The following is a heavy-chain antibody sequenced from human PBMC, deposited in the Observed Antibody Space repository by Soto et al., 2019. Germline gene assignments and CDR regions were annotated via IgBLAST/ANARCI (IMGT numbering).Heavy chain of an antibody. D-gene: IGHD6-6*01. CDR3: AKGGISSAGIDY. J-gene: IGHJ4*02. Sequence: GSLRLSCAASGFTFSNYVMTWVRQAPGKGLEWVSSISDSAGSASYADSVKGRFTISRDKSKNTLYLQMSGLRADDTAVYYCAKGGISSAGIDYWGQGTPVTVSS. CDR2: ISDSAGSA. CDR1: GFTFSNYV. V-gene: IGHV3-23*01.